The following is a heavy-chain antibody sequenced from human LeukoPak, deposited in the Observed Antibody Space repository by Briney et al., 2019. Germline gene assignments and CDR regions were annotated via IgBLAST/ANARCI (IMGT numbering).Heavy chain of an antibody. CDR3: ARRSLPSVRGPILFDP. Sequence: SETLSLTCTVSGASVRTSGYYWAWIRQPPGRGLEWIGNIYDGTITYYNPSLEGRVTISVDKSGNQISLRLISLTAADTAVYFCARRSLPSVRGPILFDPRGRGTQVIVSS. CDR2: IYDGTIT. J-gene: IGHJ5*02. V-gene: IGHV4-39*01. D-gene: IGHD3-10*02. CDR1: GASVRTSGYY.